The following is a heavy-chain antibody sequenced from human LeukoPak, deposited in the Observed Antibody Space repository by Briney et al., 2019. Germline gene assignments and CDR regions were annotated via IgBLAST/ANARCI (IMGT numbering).Heavy chain of an antibody. V-gene: IGHV3-7*03. CDR3: AKDRVTMVRGEHFRGYYYYYMDV. Sequence: PGGSLRPSCAASGFTFSSYWMSWVRQAPGRGLEWVANIKQDGSEKYYVDSVKGRFTISRDNAKNSLYLQMNSLRAEDTAVYYCAKDRVTMVRGEHFRGYYYYYMDVWGKGTTVTVSS. J-gene: IGHJ6*03. D-gene: IGHD3-10*01. CDR1: GFTFSSYW. CDR2: IKQDGSEK.